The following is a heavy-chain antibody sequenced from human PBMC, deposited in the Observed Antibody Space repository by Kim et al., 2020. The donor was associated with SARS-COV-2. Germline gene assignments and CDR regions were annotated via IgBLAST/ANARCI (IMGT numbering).Heavy chain of an antibody. CDR3: ARTGSGRGNYFDY. D-gene: IGHD2-15*01. CDR1: GFTFSSYE. CDR2: ISSRGMTK. V-gene: IGHV3-48*03. Sequence: GGSLRLSCAASGFTFSSYEMNWVRQAPGKGLEWVSYISSRGMTKYYADSVKGRFTISRDNAKNSEYLQMNSLRAEDTAVYYCARTGSGRGNYFDYWGQGILVTVSS. J-gene: IGHJ4*02.